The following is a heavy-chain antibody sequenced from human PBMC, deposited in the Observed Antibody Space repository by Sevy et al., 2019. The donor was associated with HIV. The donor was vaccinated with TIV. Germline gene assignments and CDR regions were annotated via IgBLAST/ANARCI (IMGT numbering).Heavy chain of an antibody. CDR3: ARDRVTGMTDAFDI. J-gene: IGHJ3*02. CDR1: GFTFDDYG. V-gene: IGHV3-20*04. Sequence: GGSLRLSCAASGFTFDDYGMSWVRQAPGKGLEWVSGINWNGGSTGYADSVKGRFTISRDNAKNSLYLQMNSLRAEDRALYYCARDRVTGMTDAFDIWGQGTMVTVSS. D-gene: IGHD2-8*02. CDR2: INWNGGST.